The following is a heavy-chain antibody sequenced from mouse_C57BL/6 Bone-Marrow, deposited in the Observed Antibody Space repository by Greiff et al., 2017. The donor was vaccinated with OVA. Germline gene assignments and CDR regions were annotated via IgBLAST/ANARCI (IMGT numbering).Heavy chain of an antibody. CDR3: ARGYYGSAY. CDR1: GYSITSGYY. D-gene: IGHD1-1*01. CDR2: ISYDGSN. J-gene: IGHJ2*01. Sequence: EVQLQQSGPGLVKPSQSLSLTCSVTGYSITSGYYWNWIRQFPGNKLEWMGYISYDGSNNYNPSLKNRISITRDTSKNQFFLKLNSVTTEDTATYYCARGYYGSAYWGQGTTLTVSS. V-gene: IGHV3-6*01.